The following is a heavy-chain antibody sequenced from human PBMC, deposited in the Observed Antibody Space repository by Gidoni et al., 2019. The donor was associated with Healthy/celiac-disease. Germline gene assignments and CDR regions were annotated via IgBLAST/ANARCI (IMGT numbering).Heavy chain of an antibody. CDR2: IYYSGST. Sequence: QLQLHESGPGLVKPSDTLSLTCTVSGGSISSSSYYCGWIRQPPGKGLEWIGSIYYSGSTYYNPSLKSRVTISVDTSKNQFSLKLSSVTAADTAVYYCARLVDIVVVPAAIFWFDPWGQGTLVTVSS. V-gene: IGHV4-39*01. J-gene: IGHJ5*02. CDR3: ARLVDIVVVPAAIFWFDP. CDR1: GGSISSSSYY. D-gene: IGHD2-2*01.